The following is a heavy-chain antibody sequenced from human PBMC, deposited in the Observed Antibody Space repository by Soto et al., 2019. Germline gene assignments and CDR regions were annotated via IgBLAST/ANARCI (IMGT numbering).Heavy chain of an antibody. D-gene: IGHD3-22*01. CDR3: ARDRYYYDSSGYYDPFQH. V-gene: IGHV3-74*01. CDR1: GFAFSKYW. CDR2: IYTDGTNT. J-gene: IGHJ1*01. Sequence: GGSLRLSCAASGFAFSKYWMHWVRQAPGKGLVWVSRIYTDGTNTRYADSVKGRFTISRDNAKNTLYLQMNSLRAEDTAVYYCARDRYYYDSSGYYDPFQHWGQGTLVTVSS.